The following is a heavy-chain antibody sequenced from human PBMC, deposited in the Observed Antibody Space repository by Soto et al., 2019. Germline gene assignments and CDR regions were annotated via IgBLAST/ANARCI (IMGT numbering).Heavy chain of an antibody. J-gene: IGHJ6*02. V-gene: IGHV3-30*18. CDR1: GFTFSSYA. D-gene: IGHD2-21*01. CDR2: TSYDGSIK. CDR3: AKDIVTPLSFPGVEV. Sequence: PGGSLRLSCAASGFTFSSYAMIWVRQAPGKGLEWVAVTSYDGSIKYYADSVKGRFTISRDNSKNTLYLQLNSLRAEDTAVYYCAKDIVTPLSFPGVEVWGQGTTVTVSS.